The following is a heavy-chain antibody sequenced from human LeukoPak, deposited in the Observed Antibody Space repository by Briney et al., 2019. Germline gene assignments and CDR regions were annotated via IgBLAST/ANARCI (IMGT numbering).Heavy chain of an antibody. CDR3: ARGFRTMVRGVIGNYYYYYMDV. CDR1: GYTFTSYG. J-gene: IGHJ6*03. CDR2: INPNSGGT. D-gene: IGHD3-10*01. Sequence: GASVKVSCKASGYTFTSYGISWVRQAPGQGLEWMGWINPNSGGTNYAQKFQGRATMTRDTSISTAYMELSSLRSEDTAVYYCARGFRTMVRGVIGNYYYYYMDVWGKGTTVTVSS. V-gene: IGHV1-2*02.